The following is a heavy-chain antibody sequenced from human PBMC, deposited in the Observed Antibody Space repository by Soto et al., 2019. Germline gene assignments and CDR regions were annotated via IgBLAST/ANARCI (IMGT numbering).Heavy chain of an antibody. CDR2: INADNGNT. V-gene: IGHV1-3*01. CDR3: ARDLWAYCGGDCLIDY. D-gene: IGHD2-21*01. Sequence: ASVKVSCTASGYTFTSYAMHWVRQAPGQRLEWMGWINADNGNTKYAQKFQGRVTMTTDTSTSTAYMELRSLRSDDTAVYYCARDLWAYCGGDCLIDYWGQGTLVTVSS. CDR1: GYTFTSYA. J-gene: IGHJ4*02.